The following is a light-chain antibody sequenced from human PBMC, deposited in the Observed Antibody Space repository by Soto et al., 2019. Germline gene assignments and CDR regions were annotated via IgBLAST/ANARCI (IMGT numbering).Light chain of an antibody. J-gene: IGLJ1*01. Sequence: QSVLTQPRSVSGSPGQSVTISCSGTSSDVDGYNFVSWYQQHPGTAPKLMIYDVSRRPSGVPDRFSGSKSGNTASLTISGLQAEDEADYYCCSYAGGYTFVFGTGTKVTVL. CDR1: SSDVDGYNF. CDR3: CSYAGGYTFV. CDR2: DVS. V-gene: IGLV2-11*01.